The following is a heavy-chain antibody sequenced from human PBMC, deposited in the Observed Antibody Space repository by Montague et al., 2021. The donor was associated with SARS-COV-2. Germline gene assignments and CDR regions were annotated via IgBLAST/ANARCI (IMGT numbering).Heavy chain of an antibody. CDR3: ARGVAGGYWGDGKIRDFSWLDA. J-gene: IGHJ5*02. V-gene: IGHV4-4*02. Sequence: SETLSLTCAVSGDSISSRSWWSWVRQSPGKGLEWIADVYHTGSTXYNASLASRVSLTVDKSNNQFSLKLTSVTAADTAVYFCARGVAGGYWGDGKIRDFSWLDAWGQGILVTVSP. CDR1: GDSISSRSW. D-gene: IGHD2-15*01. CDR2: VYHTGST.